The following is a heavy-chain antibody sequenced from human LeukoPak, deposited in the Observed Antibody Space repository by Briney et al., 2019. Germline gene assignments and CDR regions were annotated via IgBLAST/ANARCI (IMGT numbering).Heavy chain of an antibody. Sequence: PSETLSLTCTVSGGSISSSSYYWGWIRQPPGKGLEWIGSIYYSGSTYYSPSLKSRVTISVDTSKNQFSLKLSSVTAADTAVYYCARDISGSRYFDYWGQGTLVTVSS. D-gene: IGHD3-10*01. CDR2: IYYSGST. CDR1: GGSISSSSYY. CDR3: ARDISGSRYFDY. J-gene: IGHJ4*02. V-gene: IGHV4-39*07.